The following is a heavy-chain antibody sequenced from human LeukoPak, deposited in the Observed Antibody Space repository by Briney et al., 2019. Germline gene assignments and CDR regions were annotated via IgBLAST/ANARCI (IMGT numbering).Heavy chain of an antibody. Sequence: GGSLTLSCAASGFNFSSYAMSWVHQAPGKGLEWVSAISGSGGSTYYADSVKGRFTISSDNSKNTLYLQMNSLRAEDTAVYYCAKSYYSSGQSHDYWGQGTLVTVSS. V-gene: IGHV3-23*01. J-gene: IGHJ4*02. CDR2: ISGSGGST. CDR3: AKSYYSSGQSHDY. CDR1: GFNFSSYA. D-gene: IGHD3-22*01.